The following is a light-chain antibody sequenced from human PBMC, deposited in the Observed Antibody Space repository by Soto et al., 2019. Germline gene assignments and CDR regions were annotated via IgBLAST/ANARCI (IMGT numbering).Light chain of an antibody. V-gene: IGKV1-5*01. J-gene: IGKJ1*01. Sequence: DIQMSQSPSTLAASVGDRVTITCRASQSISSWLAWYQQKPGKAPKLLIYDASSLESGVPSRFSGSGSGTEFTLTISSLQPDDFATYYCQQYNSYTGTFGQGTKV. CDR2: DAS. CDR1: QSISSW. CDR3: QQYNSYTGT.